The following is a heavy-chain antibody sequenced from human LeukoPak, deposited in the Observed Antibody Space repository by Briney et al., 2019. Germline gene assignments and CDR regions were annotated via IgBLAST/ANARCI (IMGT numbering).Heavy chain of an antibody. D-gene: IGHD5-18*01. Sequence: ASVKVSCKASGYTFTSYGISWVRQAPGQGLEWMGWISAYNGNTNYAQKLQGRVTMTTDTSTSTAYMELRSLRSDDTAVYYCAKGAFPTAMVTPYFGYWGQGALVTVSS. CDR2: ISAYNGNT. V-gene: IGHV1-18*01. CDR1: GYTFTSYG. J-gene: IGHJ4*02. CDR3: AKGAFPTAMVTPYFGY.